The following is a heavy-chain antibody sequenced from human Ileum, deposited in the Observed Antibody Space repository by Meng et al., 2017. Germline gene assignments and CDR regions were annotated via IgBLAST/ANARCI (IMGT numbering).Heavy chain of an antibody. V-gene: IGHV3-23*01. CDR3: AKDHIIAVSGILSY. J-gene: IGHJ4*02. CDR2: ISGSGDTT. Sequence: GESLKISCAASGFTFSGYAMSWVRQAPGKGLEWVSGISGSGDTTYYADSVKGRFTISRDNSKNTLYLQMNSLRAEDTAVYYCAKDHIIAVSGILSYWGQGTRVTCAS. D-gene: IGHD6-19*01. CDR1: GFTFSGYA.